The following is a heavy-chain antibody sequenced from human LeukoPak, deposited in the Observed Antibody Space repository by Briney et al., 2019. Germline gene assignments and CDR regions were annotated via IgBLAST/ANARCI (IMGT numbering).Heavy chain of an antibody. CDR3: ARDIVVVPAAIRGIAAAGPPGY. CDR2: ISAYNGNT. Sequence: ASVKVSCKASGYTFTSYGISWVRQAPGQGLEWMGWISAYNGNTNYAQKLQGRVTMTTDTSTSTAYMELRSLRSDDTAVYYCARDIVVVPAAIRGIAAAGPPGYWGQGTLVTVSS. CDR1: GYTFTSYG. J-gene: IGHJ4*02. V-gene: IGHV1-18*01. D-gene: IGHD2-2*02.